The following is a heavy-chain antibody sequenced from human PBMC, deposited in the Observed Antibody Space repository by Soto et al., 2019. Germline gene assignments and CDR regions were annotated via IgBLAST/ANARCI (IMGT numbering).Heavy chain of an antibody. V-gene: IGHV3-33*01. Sequence: ESGGGVVQPGRSLRLSCAASGFTFSSYGMHWVRQAPGKGLEWVAVIWYDGSNKYYADSVKGRFTISRDNSKNTLYLQMNSLRAEDTAVYYCAREEVLTLWGAFDIWGQGTMVTVSS. J-gene: IGHJ3*02. D-gene: IGHD2-8*02. CDR3: AREEVLTLWGAFDI. CDR2: IWYDGSNK. CDR1: GFTFSSYG.